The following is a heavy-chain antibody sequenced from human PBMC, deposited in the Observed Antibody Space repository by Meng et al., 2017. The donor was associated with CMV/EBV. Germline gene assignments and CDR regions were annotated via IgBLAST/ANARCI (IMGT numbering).Heavy chain of an antibody. V-gene: IGHV1-69*12. CDR1: GGTFSSYA. J-gene: IGHJ5*02. D-gene: IGHD3-10*01. Sequence: QVQLGQSGAEGKRPGCVVKVSCKASGGTFSSYAISLVRQAPGQGLEWMGGIIPIFGTANYAQKFQGRVTITADESTSTAYMELSSLRSEDTAVYYCARRGSYYGSGSYYNWFDPWGQGTLVTVSS. CDR2: IIPIFGTA. CDR3: ARRGSYYGSGSYYNWFDP.